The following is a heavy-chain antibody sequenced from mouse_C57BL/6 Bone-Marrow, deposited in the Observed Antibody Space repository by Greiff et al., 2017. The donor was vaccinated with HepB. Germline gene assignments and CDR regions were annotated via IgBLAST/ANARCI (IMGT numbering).Heavy chain of an antibody. V-gene: IGHV1-12*01. Sequence: QVQLQQSGAELVRPGASVKMSCKASGYPFTSYNMHWVKQTPRQGLEWIGAIYQGNGDTSSNQKFKGKATLTVDKSSSTSYMHLSSLTSADSEVYFCARGNGADYWGQGTTLTVSS. CDR2: IYQGNGDT. CDR3: ARGNGADY. CDR1: GYPFTSYN. J-gene: IGHJ2*01.